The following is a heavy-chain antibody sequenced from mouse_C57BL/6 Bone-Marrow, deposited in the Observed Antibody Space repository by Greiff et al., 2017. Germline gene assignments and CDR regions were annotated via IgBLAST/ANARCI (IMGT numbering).Heavy chain of an antibody. V-gene: IGHV1-69*01. J-gene: IGHJ1*03. CDR2: IDPSDSYT. D-gene: IGHD2-5*01. CDR3: ASTIVTTRWYFDV. CDR1: GYTFTSYW. Sequence: VQLQQSGAELVMPGASVKLSCKASGYTFTSYWMHWVKQRPGQGLEWIGEIDPSDSYTNYNQKFKGKSTLTVDKSSSTAYMQLSSLTSEDSAVYYCASTIVTTRWYFDVWGTGTTVTVSS.